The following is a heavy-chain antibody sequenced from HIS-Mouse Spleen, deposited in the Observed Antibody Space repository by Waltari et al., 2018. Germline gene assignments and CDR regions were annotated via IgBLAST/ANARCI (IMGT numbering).Heavy chain of an antibody. J-gene: IGHJ4*02. CDR3: AKVNSGSYYFDY. CDR1: GFTFRSYG. D-gene: IGHD1-26*01. CDR2: ISYDGSNK. V-gene: IGHV3-30*18. Sequence: QVQLVESGGGVVQPGRSLRLSCAASGFTFRSYGLPWVRQAPGKGLEWVAVISYDGSNKYYADSVKGRFTISRDNSKNTLYLQMNSLRAEDTAVYYCAKVNSGSYYFDYWGQGTLVTVSS.